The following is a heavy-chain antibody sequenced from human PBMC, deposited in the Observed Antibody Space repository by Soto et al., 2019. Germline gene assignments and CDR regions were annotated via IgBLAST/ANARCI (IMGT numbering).Heavy chain of an antibody. CDR2: INTDGSRT. CDR1: GFAFSSHW. J-gene: IGHJ6*02. V-gene: IGHV3-74*03. CDR3: ARDFWHNGVSLDV. D-gene: IGHD2-8*01. Sequence: GGSLRLSCGASGFAFSSHWMHWVCQIPGKGLVWVSRINTDGSRTTYADSVKGRFTVSRDNAKNTLYLQMNSLRAEDTAAYFCARDFWHNGVSLDVWGQGTTVTV.